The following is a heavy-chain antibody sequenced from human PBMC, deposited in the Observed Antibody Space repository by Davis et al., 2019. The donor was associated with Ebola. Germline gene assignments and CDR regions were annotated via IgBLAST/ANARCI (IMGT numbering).Heavy chain of an antibody. Sequence: GESLKISCAASGFTFSSYAMSWVRQAPGKGLEWVANIKHDGSDKHYVDSVRGRFTISRDNAKNSLYLQMNSLRAEDTAIYYCAKYFGFCFDYWGQGTLLTVSS. D-gene: IGHD3-3*01. CDR3: AKYFGFCFDY. CDR1: GFTFSSYA. CDR2: IKHDGSDK. J-gene: IGHJ4*02. V-gene: IGHV3-7*03.